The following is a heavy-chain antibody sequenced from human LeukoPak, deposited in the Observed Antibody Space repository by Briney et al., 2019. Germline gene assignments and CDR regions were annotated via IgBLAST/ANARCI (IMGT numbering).Heavy chain of an antibody. CDR3: ARLRRYYYDSSGPPDY. V-gene: IGHV4-34*01. CDR1: GGSLSGYY. CDR2: INHSGRT. J-gene: IGHJ4*02. D-gene: IGHD3-22*01. Sequence: SETLSLTCGVYGGSLSGYYWSWIRQPPGKGLDWIGDINHSGRTNNNPSLKSRVTISVDTSKNQFSLKLSSVTATDTAVYYCARLRRYYYDSSGPPDYWGQGTLVTVSS.